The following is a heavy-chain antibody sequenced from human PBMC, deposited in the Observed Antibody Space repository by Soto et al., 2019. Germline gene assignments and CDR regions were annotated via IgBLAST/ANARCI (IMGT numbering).Heavy chain of an antibody. D-gene: IGHD3-16*01. CDR2: IKSKTDGGTT. CDR3: TRFMITFGGASFDY. V-gene: IGHV3-15*01. Sequence: GGSLSLSCAASGFTFSNAWMSWVRQAPGKGLEWVGRIKSKTDGGTTDYAAPVKGRFTISRDDSKNTLYLQMNSLKTEDTAVYYCTRFMITFGGASFDYWGQGTLVTVSS. J-gene: IGHJ4*02. CDR1: GFTFSNAW.